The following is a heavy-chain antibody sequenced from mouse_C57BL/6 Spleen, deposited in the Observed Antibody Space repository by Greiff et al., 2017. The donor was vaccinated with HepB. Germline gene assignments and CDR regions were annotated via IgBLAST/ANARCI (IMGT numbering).Heavy chain of an antibody. D-gene: IGHD2-12*01. Sequence: VQRVDSGAELARPGASVKLSCKASGYTFTSYVLSWVKQRTGPGLEWIGEIYPISGNTYYNEKFKGKATLTADKSSSTAYMELRSLTSEDSAVYFCARRGLYYYLDYWGQGTTLAVSS. CDR3: ARRGLYYYLDY. V-gene: IGHV1-81*01. CDR2: IYPISGNT. CDR1: GYTFTSYV. J-gene: IGHJ2*01.